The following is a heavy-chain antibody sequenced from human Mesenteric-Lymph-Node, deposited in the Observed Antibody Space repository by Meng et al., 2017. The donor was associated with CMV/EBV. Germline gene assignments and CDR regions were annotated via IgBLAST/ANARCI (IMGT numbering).Heavy chain of an antibody. Sequence: ASVKVSCKASGYSFTSYDIKWVRQATGQGLEWMGWMNPNSGNTGYAQKFQGRVTITRNTSISTAYMELSSLRSEDTAVYYCARGPKGLAYDWGQGTLVTVSS. CDR2: MNPNSGNT. CDR1: GYSFTSYD. J-gene: IGHJ4*02. D-gene: IGHD6-19*01. CDR3: ARGPKGLAYD. V-gene: IGHV1-8*01.